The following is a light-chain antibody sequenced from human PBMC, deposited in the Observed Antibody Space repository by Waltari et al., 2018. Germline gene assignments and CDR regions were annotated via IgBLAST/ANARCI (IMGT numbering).Light chain of an antibody. V-gene: IGKV1-5*03. CDR3: QQYYTYCT. CDR2: KSS. J-gene: IGKJ2*02. CDR1: QSIGNW. Sequence: DIQVTQSPSTLSASVGDRVTITCRASQSIGNWLAWYQQKPGKAPNLLISKSSSLETGVPSRFSGSGSGTEFTLTISSLQPDDFATYYCQQYYTYCTFGQGTKLDI.